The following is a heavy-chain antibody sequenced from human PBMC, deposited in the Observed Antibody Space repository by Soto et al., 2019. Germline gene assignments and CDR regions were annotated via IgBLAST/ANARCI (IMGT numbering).Heavy chain of an antibody. V-gene: IGHV3-30-3*01. Sequence: PXVALRLSFAASGFTFSSYAMHWVRQAPGKGLEWVAVISYDGSNKYYADSVKGRFTISRDNSKNTLYLQMNSLRAEDTAVYYCARDLDAGAFDIWGQGTMVTVSS. CDR1: GFTFSSYA. D-gene: IGHD2-2*01. J-gene: IGHJ3*02. CDR3: ARDLDAGAFDI. CDR2: ISYDGSNK.